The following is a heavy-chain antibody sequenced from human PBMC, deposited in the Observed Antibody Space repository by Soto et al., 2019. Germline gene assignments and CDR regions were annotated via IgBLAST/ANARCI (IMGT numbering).Heavy chain of an antibody. J-gene: IGHJ5*02. CDR3: ARGHCSGGSCYSIS. Sequence: SLTMSLTCRVASGCRCRCSYYRGWKRQPPGKGLEWIGSIYYSGSTYYNPSLKSRVTISVDTSKNQFSLKLSSVTAADTAVYYCARGHCSGGSCYSISWGQGTLGTVS. CDR2: IYYSGST. D-gene: IGHD2-15*01. CDR1: SGCRCRCSYY. V-gene: IGHV4-39*01.